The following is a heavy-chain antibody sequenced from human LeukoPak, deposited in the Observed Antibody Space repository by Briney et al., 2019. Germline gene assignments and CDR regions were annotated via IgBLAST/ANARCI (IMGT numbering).Heavy chain of an antibody. J-gene: IGHJ4*02. CDR1: GFTFSSYG. CDR2: ISGSGGST. CDR3: ARIQGYDILTGYFDY. Sequence: GGSLRLSCAASGFTFSSYGMSWVRQAPGKGLEWVSAISGSGGSTYYADSVKGRFTISRDNSKNTLYLQMNSLRAEDTAVYYCARIQGYDILTGYFDYWGQGTLVTVSS. V-gene: IGHV3-23*01. D-gene: IGHD3-9*01.